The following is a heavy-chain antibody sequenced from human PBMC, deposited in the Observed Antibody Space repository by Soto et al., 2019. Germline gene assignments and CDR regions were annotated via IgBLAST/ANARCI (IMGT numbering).Heavy chain of an antibody. D-gene: IGHD3-22*01. CDR1: GGSVSSGSYY. V-gene: IGHV4-61*01. J-gene: IGHJ4*02. CDR2: IYYSGST. Sequence: PSETLSLTCTVSGGSVSSGSYYWSWIRQPPGKGLEWIGYIYYSGSTNYSPSLKSRVTISVDTSKNQFSLKLSSVTAADTAVYYCASYDSSGYYLAYWGQGPLVTVS. CDR3: ASYDSSGYYLAY.